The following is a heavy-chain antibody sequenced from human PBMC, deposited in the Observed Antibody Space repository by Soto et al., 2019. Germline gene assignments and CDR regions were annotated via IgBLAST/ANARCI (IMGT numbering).Heavy chain of an antibody. Sequence: PGGSLRLSCAASGFTFSTYAMSWVRQAPGKGLEWVSSISGSGGRTHYAESVKGRFTISRDNSENTLYLYMDSLRAEDTAAYYCAKGGSSSYYGMDVWGQGTTVTVSS. D-gene: IGHD1-26*01. J-gene: IGHJ6*02. V-gene: IGHV3-23*01. CDR3: AKGGSSSYYGMDV. CDR2: ISGSGGRT. CDR1: GFTFSTYA.